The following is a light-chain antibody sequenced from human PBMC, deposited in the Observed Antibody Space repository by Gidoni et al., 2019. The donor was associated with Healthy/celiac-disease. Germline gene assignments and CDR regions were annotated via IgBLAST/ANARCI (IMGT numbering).Light chain of an antibody. Sequence: DIQMTQSPSSLSASVGDRVTITCQASQDMSNYLNWYQQKPGKAPKLLIYDASNLETGVPSRFSGSGSGTDFTFTISSLQPEDIATYYCQQYDNLPWTFGPGTKVEIK. CDR1: QDMSNY. CDR3: QQYDNLPWT. CDR2: DAS. V-gene: IGKV1-33*01. J-gene: IGKJ1*01.